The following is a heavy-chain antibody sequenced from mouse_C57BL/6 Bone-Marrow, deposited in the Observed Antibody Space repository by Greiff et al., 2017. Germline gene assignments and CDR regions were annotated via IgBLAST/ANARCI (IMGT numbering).Heavy chain of an antibody. V-gene: IGHV5-9*01. CDR1: GFTFSSYT. CDR3: SRQVTTVLATKYFDV. J-gene: IGHJ1*03. Sequence: EVKLVESGGGLVKPGGSLKLSCAASGFTFSSYTMSWVRQTPEKRLQWVAAISGGGGNTYYPDSVKGRFTISRDNDKNILYLQMSSLMSGDTALYYCSRQVTTVLATKYFDVWGTGTTVTVSS. CDR2: ISGGGGNT. D-gene: IGHD1-1*01.